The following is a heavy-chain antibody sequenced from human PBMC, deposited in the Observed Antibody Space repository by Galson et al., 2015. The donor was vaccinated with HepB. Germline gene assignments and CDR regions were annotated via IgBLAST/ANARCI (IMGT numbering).Heavy chain of an antibody. Sequence: PALVKPTQTLTLTCAFSGFSLSTSGMCVSWIRQPPGKALEWLARIDWDDDKYYSTSLKTRLTISKDTSKNQVVLTMTNMDPVDTATYYCARIRDEVGATPPPFDYWGQGTLVTVSS. CDR2: IDWDDDK. CDR1: GFSLSTSGMC. CDR3: ARIRDEVGATPPPFDY. J-gene: IGHJ4*02. D-gene: IGHD1-26*01. V-gene: IGHV2-70*11.